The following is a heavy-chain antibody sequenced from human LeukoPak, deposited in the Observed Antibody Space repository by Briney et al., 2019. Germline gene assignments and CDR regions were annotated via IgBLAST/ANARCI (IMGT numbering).Heavy chain of an antibody. J-gene: IGHJ4*01. Sequence: GGSLRLSCAASGFTFSSYGMHWVRQAPGKGLEWVAVIWYDGSNKYYADSVKGRFTISRDNSKNTLYLQMNSLRAEDTSVYYCAREAVTRALGYFDYWGQGTLVTVSS. CDR1: GFTFSSYG. CDR2: IWYDGSNK. D-gene: IGHD4-17*01. V-gene: IGHV3-33*01. CDR3: AREAVTRALGYFDY.